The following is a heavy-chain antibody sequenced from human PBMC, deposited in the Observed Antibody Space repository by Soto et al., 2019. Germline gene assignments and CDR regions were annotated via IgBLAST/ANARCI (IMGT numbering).Heavy chain of an antibody. V-gene: IGHV3-30*18. J-gene: IGHJ4*02. CDR3: AKEWVYDSSGWSFDY. Sequence: QVQLMESGGGVVQPGRSLRLSCAASGFTFSSCGMHWVRQAPGKGLEWGAVISNDGSNKYYADSVKGRFTISRENSKNTLYLQMNSLRAEDTAVYYCAKEWVYDSSGWSFDYWGQGTLVTVSS. D-gene: IGHD3-22*01. CDR1: GFTFSSCG. CDR2: ISNDGSNK.